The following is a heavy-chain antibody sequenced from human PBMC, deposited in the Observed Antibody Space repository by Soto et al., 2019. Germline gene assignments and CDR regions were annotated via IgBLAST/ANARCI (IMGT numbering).Heavy chain of an antibody. Sequence: GESLKISCKGSGYSFTSYWIGWVRQMPGKGLEWMGIIYPGDSDTRYSPSFQGQVTISADKSISTAYLQWSSLKASDTAMYYCARRGSCTNGVCYASFDYWGQGTLVTVSS. J-gene: IGHJ4*02. D-gene: IGHD2-8*01. CDR3: ARRGSCTNGVCYASFDY. V-gene: IGHV5-51*01. CDR2: IYPGDSDT. CDR1: GYSFTSYW.